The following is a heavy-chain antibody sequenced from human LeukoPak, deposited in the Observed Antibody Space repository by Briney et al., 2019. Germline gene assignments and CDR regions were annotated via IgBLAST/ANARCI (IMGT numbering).Heavy chain of an antibody. Sequence: PGGSLRLSCAASGFTFSSYAMHWVRQAPGKGLEWVAVISYDGSNKYYADSVKGRFTISRDNSKNTLYLQMNSLRAEDTAVYYCARADRSSYFDYWGQGTLVTVSS. D-gene: IGHD3-22*01. CDR3: ARADRSSYFDY. V-gene: IGHV3-30*01. CDR1: GFTFSSYA. CDR2: ISYDGSNK. J-gene: IGHJ4*02.